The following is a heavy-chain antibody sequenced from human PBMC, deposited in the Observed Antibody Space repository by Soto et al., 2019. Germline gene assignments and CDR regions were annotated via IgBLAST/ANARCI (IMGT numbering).Heavy chain of an antibody. J-gene: IGHJ4*02. V-gene: IGHV1-3*01. Sequence: ASVKVSCKASGYTFTSYAMHWVRQAPGQRLEWMGWINAGNGNTKYSQKFQGRVTITRDTSASTAYMELSSLRSEDTAVYYCAGSPRGAAILFHFDYWGQGTLVTVSS. D-gene: IGHD2-2*02. CDR3: AGSPRGAAILFHFDY. CDR2: INAGNGNT. CDR1: GYTFTSYA.